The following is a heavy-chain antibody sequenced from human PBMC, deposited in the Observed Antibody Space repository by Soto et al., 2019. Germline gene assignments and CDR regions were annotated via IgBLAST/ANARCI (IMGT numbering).Heavy chain of an antibody. Sequence: QVQLQQWGAGLLKPSETLSLTCAVYGGSFSGYWWTWIRQPPGKGLEWIGNIDHSGSTNYNPSLESRVPISVDTSKNQFSLNLTSVTAADTAVYYCARGAPGYWGQGTLVSASS. CDR3: ARGAPGY. CDR2: IDHSGST. CDR1: GGSFSGYW. V-gene: IGHV4-34*01. J-gene: IGHJ4*02.